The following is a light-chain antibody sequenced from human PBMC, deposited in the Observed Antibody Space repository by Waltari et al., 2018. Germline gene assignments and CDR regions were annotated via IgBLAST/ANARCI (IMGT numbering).Light chain of an antibody. J-gene: IGKJ1*01. CDR1: QRVSNTY. Sequence: DIVLTQSPGTLSLSAGDRATLPCRANQRVSNTYLAWYQQKPGQAPRLLLYDADTRATGIPDRFSGSWSGTEFTLTITRLEPEDFGVYYCQQYGSSPGFGQGTKVEIK. CDR2: DAD. V-gene: IGKV3-20*01. CDR3: QQYGSSPG.